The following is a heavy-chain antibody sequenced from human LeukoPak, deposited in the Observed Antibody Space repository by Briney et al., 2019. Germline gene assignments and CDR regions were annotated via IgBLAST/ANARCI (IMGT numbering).Heavy chain of an antibody. CDR1: GVTLRTYG. J-gene: IGHJ4*02. V-gene: IGHV3-23*01. Sequence: GGSLRLSCAASGVTLRTYGMSWVRQAPGKGLEWVSAISGNGGSTYYADSVKGRFTISRDNSKNTLYLQMNSLRAEDTAVYYCAKDLHWGLDYWGPGTLVTVSS. CDR3: AKDLHWGLDY. D-gene: IGHD7-27*01. CDR2: ISGNGGST.